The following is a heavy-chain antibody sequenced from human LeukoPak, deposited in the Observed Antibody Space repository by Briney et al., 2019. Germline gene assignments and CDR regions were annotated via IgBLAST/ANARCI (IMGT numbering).Heavy chain of an antibody. CDR3: ATEGTRYYDILTGYYSGMDV. V-gene: IGHV1-24*01. Sequence: GASVKVSCKVSGYTLTELSMHWVRQAPGKGLEWMGGFDPEDGETICAQKFQGRVTMTEDTSTDTAYMELSSLRSEDTAVYYCATEGTRYYDILTGYYSGMDVWGQGTTVTVSS. CDR2: FDPEDGET. D-gene: IGHD3-9*01. J-gene: IGHJ6*02. CDR1: GYTLTELS.